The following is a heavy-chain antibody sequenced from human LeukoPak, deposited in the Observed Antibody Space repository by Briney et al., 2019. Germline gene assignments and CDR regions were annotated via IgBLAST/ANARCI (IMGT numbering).Heavy chain of an antibody. CDR1: GFTFSPYA. D-gene: IGHD3-10*01. J-gene: IGHJ3*02. CDR2: FSGSVDTT. Sequence: GSLRLSCAASGFTFSPYAMNWVRQARGKGLEWVSTFSGSVDTTYYADSVEGRFTISRDNSKNTLYLQMDTLTAEDTAVYYCAKSNGYGLIDIWGQGTMVTVSS. CDR3: AKSNGYGLIDI. V-gene: IGHV3-23*01.